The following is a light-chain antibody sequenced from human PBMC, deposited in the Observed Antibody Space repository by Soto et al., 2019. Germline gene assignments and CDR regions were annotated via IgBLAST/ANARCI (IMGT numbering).Light chain of an antibody. J-gene: IGKJ4*01. CDR3: QQYDNLLT. CDR2: DAS. Sequence: DIQMTQSPSSLSASVGDRVTITCQASQDIINYLNWYQQKAGKAPKLLIYDASNLETGVPSRFSVSGSGTDFTFTISSLQPEDIATYYCQQYDNLLTFGGGTKVEIK. CDR1: QDIINY. V-gene: IGKV1-33*01.